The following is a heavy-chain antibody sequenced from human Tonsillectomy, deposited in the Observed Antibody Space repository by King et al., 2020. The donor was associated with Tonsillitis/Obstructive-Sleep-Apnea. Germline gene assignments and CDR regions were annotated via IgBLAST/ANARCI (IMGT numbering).Heavy chain of an antibody. CDR2: IYYSGST. CDR3: ARERLSSTSSYYFDY. V-gene: IGHV4-31*01. D-gene: IGHD2-2*01. J-gene: IGHJ4*02. CDR1: GGSISSGGYY. Sequence: VQLQESGPGLVKPSQTLSLTCTVSGGSISSGGYYWSWIRQHPGKGLEWIGYIYYSGSTYYNPSLKSLVTISVDTSKNQFSLKLSSVTAADTAVYYCARERLSSTSSYYFDYWGQGTLVTVSS.